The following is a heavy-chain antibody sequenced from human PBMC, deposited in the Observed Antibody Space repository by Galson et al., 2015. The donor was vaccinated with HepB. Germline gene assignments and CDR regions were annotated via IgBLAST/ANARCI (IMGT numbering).Heavy chain of an antibody. CDR2: INHGGRS. CDR3: ARGGGHCGGIRCHPLDH. CDR1: GGSFSEYN. V-gene: IGHV4-34*01. Sequence: LSLTCAVYGGSFSEYNWTWVRQSPGKGLEWIGEINHGGRSNYNPSLRSRVTISVDTSQNQISLTLTSVAAADTAVYYCARGGGHCGGIRCHPLDHWGQGSLITVSS. D-gene: IGHD2-21*01. J-gene: IGHJ4*02.